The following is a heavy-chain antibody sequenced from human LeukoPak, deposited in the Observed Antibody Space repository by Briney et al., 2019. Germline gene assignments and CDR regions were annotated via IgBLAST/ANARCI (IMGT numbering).Heavy chain of an antibody. D-gene: IGHD3-16*01. V-gene: IGHV4-38-2*02. J-gene: IGHJ4*02. CDR2: ILHSGSI. Sequence: SETLSLTCTVSGYSISNGYYWGWIRQPPGEGLEWIGSILHSGSIYHTPSLKSRVTISVDTSKNQFSLRLSSVTAADTAVYYCARVRAYSDYWGQGTLVTVSS. CDR3: ARVRAYSDY. CDR1: GYSISNGYY.